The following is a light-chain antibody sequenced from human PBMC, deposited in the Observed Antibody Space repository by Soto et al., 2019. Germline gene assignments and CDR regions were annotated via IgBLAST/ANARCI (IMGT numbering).Light chain of an antibody. CDR3: QRYNSAPWT. J-gene: IGKJ1*01. V-gene: IGKV1-27*01. Sequence: DIQMTQSPSSLSASVGDRVTITCRASQGISNYLAWYQQQPGKVPKLLIYVASTLQSGVPYRFSGSGSGTDFTLTIISLQPEDVATYYCQRYNSAPWTFGQGTKVEIK. CDR1: QGISNY. CDR2: VAS.